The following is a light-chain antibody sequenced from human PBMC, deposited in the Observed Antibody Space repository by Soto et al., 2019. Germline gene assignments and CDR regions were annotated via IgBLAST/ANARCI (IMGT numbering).Light chain of an antibody. CDR1: QSVSSSY. CDR2: GAS. V-gene: IGKV3-20*01. CDR3: QQYGSSPYT. J-gene: IGKJ2*01. Sequence: EIVLTQSPGTLSLSPGERATLSCRASQSVSSSYLAWYQQKPGEAPRLLIYGASSRATGIPDRFSGSGSRTDFTLTISRLEPEDFAVYYCQQYGSSPYTFGQGIKLEIK.